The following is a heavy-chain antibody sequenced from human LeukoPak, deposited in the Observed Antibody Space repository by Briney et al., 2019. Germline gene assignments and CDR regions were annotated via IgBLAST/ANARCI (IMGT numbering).Heavy chain of an antibody. Sequence: PGGSLRLSCATSGFTFNSYNMNWVRQAPGKGLEWVSYISTTSSIYYADSVRGRFTISRDNAKNSLYLQMNSLRAEDTAVYYCAREGRSTSVWCSGGSCYDFDYWGQGVLVTVSS. D-gene: IGHD2-15*01. CDR2: ISTTSSI. CDR3: AREGRSTSVWCSGGSCYDFDY. J-gene: IGHJ4*02. V-gene: IGHV3-48*04. CDR1: GFTFNSYN.